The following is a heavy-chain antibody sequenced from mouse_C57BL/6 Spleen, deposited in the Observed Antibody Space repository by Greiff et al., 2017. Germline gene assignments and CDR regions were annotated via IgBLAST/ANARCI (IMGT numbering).Heavy chain of an antibody. Sequence: VQLQQSGAELVRPGASVTLSCKASGYTFTDYEMHWVKQTPVHGLEWIGAIDPEPGGTAYNQKFKGKAILTADKSSSTAYMELRSLTSEDSAVYYCTRTPMTTVPSTGAMDYWGQGTSVTVSS. V-gene: IGHV1-15*01. CDR1: GYTFTDYE. CDR3: TRTPMTTVPSTGAMDY. D-gene: IGHD1-1*01. J-gene: IGHJ4*01. CDR2: IDPEPGGT.